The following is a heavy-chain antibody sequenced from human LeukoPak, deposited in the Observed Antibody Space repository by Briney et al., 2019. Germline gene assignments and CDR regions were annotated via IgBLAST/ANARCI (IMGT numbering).Heavy chain of an antibody. V-gene: IGHV3-30*03. CDR3: LVWKHVFDR. J-gene: IGHJ5*02. Sequence: GGSLRLSCAASGFTFSSYGMHWVRQAPGKGLEWVAVMSYDGSKEYYADSVKGRFTISRDNSKNTLYLQMNSLRVEDTAVYYCLVWKHVFDRWGQGTLVTVSS. CDR1: GFTFSSYG. CDR2: MSYDGSKE. D-gene: IGHD5/OR15-5a*01.